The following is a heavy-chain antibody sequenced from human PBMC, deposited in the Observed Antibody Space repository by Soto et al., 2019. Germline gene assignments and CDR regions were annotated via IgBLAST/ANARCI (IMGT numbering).Heavy chain of an antibody. V-gene: IGHV3-66*01. CDR2: IQSGGPT. Sequence: EVQLVESGGGLVQPGGSLRLSCAASGFTVSSKYMSWVRQAPGKGLEWVSLIQSGGPTYYADSVKGRFTIYRDTSENALHLQKDSLRAEETAVYYCARDDVLCDGGRCYGVPLDVWGKGITVTVSS. D-gene: IGHD2-15*01. CDR3: ARDDVLCDGGRCYGVPLDV. J-gene: IGHJ6*04. CDR1: GFTVSSKY.